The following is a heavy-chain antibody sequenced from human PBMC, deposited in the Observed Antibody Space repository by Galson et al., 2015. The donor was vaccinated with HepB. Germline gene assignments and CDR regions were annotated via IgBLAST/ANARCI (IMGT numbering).Heavy chain of an antibody. J-gene: IGHJ5*02. D-gene: IGHD5-24*01. V-gene: IGHV3-11*05. Sequence: SLRLSCAASGFTFSDYYMSWIRQAPGKGLEWVSYISSSSSYTNYADSVKGRFTISRDNAKNSLYLQMNSLRAEDTAVYYCARADRDGYNKGPRFDPWGQGTLVTVSS. CDR1: GFTFSDYY. CDR2: ISSSSSYT. CDR3: ARADRDGYNKGPRFDP.